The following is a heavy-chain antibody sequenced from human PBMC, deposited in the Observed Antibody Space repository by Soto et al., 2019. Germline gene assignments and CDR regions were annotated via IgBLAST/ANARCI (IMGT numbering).Heavy chain of an antibody. D-gene: IGHD2-2*01. Sequence: QLPLQESGPGLVKPSETLSLTCTVSGGSISDDTYYWGWIRQPPGKGLEWIGSIYYSGTSSYNPSLKSRVTMPVDTSKKQLSLRLSSVTAADTAVYYCARLHCDSPNCVPLDPWGQGTLVIVSS. CDR3: ARLHCDSPNCVPLDP. V-gene: IGHV4-39*01. CDR1: GGSISDDTYY. CDR2: IYYSGTS. J-gene: IGHJ5*02.